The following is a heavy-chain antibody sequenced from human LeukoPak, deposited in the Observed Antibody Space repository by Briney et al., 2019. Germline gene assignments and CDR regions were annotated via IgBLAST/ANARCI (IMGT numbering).Heavy chain of an antibody. CDR1: GFTFSDYY. V-gene: IGHV3-11*06. D-gene: IGHD2-15*01. CDR3: ARDRYCSGGTCYSAAWSDP. J-gene: IGHJ5*02. Sequence: GGSLRLSCAASGFTFSDYYMSWIRQAPGKGLECISYISSSSNYTNYADSVKGRFTISRDNAKNSLYLQMNSLRAEDTAVYYCARDRYCSGGTCYSAAWSDPWGQGTLVTVSS. CDR2: ISSSSNYT.